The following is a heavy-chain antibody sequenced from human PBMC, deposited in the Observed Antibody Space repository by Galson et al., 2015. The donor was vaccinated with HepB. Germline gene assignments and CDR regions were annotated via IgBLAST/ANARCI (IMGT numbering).Heavy chain of an antibody. CDR1: GFTFSSYA. V-gene: IGHV3-23*01. J-gene: IGHJ6*03. D-gene: IGHD4-23*01. CDR3: AKNSAHYYYYMDV. Sequence: SLRLSCAASGFTFSSYAMSWVRQAPGKGLEWVSAISGSGVSTYYADSVKGRFTVSRDNSKNTLYLQMNSLRAEDTAVYYCAKNSAHYYYYMDVWGKGTTVTVSS. CDR2: ISGSGVST.